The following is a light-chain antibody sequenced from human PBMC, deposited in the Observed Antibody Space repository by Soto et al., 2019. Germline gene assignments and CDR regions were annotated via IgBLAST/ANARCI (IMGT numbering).Light chain of an antibody. CDR2: DAS. CDR1: QSISSW. Sequence: DIQMTQSPSTLSASVGDRVTITCRASQSISSWLAWYQQKPGKAPKLLIYDASSLESGVPSRFSGSGSGTEFTRTISSLQPDDFATYYCQKYNSDFPAFGPGTKVDIK. V-gene: IGKV1-5*01. J-gene: IGKJ3*01. CDR3: QKYNSDFPA.